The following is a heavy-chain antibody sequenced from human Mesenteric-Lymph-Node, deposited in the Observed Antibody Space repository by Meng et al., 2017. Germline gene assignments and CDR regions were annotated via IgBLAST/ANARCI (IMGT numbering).Heavy chain of an antibody. J-gene: IGHJ4*02. V-gene: IGHV4-4*02. CDR2: TSHSGGT. D-gene: IGHD3-22*01. CDR3: ASSDYYRSDY. Sequence: VQLPASGPVRVKPSETLSLTCAVSGGAISRSDWWRWVRQPPGKGLEWIGETSHSGGTNYSPSLKSRVTISLDKSKNQLSLKLNSVTAADTAVYYCASSDYYRSDYWGQGTLVTVSS. CDR1: GGAISRSDW.